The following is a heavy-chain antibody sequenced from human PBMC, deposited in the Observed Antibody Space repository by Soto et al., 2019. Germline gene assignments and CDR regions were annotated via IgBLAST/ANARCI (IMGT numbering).Heavy chain of an antibody. V-gene: IGHV5-51*01. Sequence: GESLKISCKGSGYSFTSYWIGWVRQMPGKGLEWMGLIYPGDSDTRYSPPFQGQVTISADKSISTACLQWSSLKASDTAMYYCARHETYYYGSGSYPPYYYGMDVWGQGTTVTVSS. J-gene: IGHJ6*02. CDR1: GYSFTSYW. D-gene: IGHD3-10*01. CDR3: ARHETYYYGSGSYPPYYYGMDV. CDR2: IYPGDSDT.